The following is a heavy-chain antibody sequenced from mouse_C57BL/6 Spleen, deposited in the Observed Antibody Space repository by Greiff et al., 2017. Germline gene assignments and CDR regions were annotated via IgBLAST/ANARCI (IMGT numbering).Heavy chain of an antibody. Sequence: EVKVVESGGGLVKPGGSLKLSCAASGFTFSDYGMHWVRQAPEKGVEWVAYISSGSSTIYYADTVKGRFTISRDNAKNTLFLQMTSLRSEDTAMYYCARFIYYDYDGLDYWGRGTTLTVSS. V-gene: IGHV5-17*01. D-gene: IGHD2-4*01. CDR3: ARFIYYDYDGLDY. J-gene: IGHJ2*01. CDR2: ISSGSSTI. CDR1: GFTFSDYG.